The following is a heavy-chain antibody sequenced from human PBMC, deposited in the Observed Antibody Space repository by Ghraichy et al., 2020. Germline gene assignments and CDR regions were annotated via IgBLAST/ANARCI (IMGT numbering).Heavy chain of an antibody. Sequence: GGSLRLSCAASGFTFSDHYMDWVRQAPGKGLEWVGRSRNKANSYTTEYAASVKGRFIISRDDSKNSLYLQMNSLKTEDTAVYYCVRRAVTTWYFDLWGRGTLVTVSS. J-gene: IGHJ2*01. CDR2: SRNKANSYTT. D-gene: IGHD4-17*01. CDR3: VRRAVTTWYFDL. V-gene: IGHV3-72*01. CDR1: GFTFSDHY.